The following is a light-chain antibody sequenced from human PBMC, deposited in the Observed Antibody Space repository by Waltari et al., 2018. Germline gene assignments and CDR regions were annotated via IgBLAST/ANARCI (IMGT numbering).Light chain of an antibody. V-gene: IGLV6-57*03. J-gene: IGLJ2*01. Sequence: NFMLTQPRGVSESPGKTVTISCTRNSGRSDSDHGQWFQQRPGSAPTIVIYEDNQSPSGVPDRFSGSIDSSSNSASFPFAGLKTEDEADYYCQSYDSGTWFFGGGTRLTVL. CDR2: EDN. CDR3: QSYDSGTWF. CDR1: SGRSDSDH.